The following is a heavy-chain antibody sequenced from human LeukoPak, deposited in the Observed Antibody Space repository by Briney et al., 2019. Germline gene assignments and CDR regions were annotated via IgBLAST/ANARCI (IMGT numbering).Heavy chain of an antibody. CDR1: GFTFSSYA. CDR3: AKAREMATRGPLVY. J-gene: IGHJ4*02. V-gene: IGHV3-23*01. Sequence: GGSLRLSCAASGFTFSSYAMSWVRQAPGKGLEWVSAISGSGGSTYYAASVKGRFTISRDNSKNTLYLQMNSLRAEDTAVYYCAKAREMATRGPLVYWGQGTLVTVSS. CDR2: ISGSGGST. D-gene: IGHD5-24*01.